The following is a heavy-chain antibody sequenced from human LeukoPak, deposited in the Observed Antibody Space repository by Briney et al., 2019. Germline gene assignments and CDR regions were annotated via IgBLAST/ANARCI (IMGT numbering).Heavy chain of an antibody. CDR1: GYAFTGYY. CDR2: IYPGDSDT. Sequence: GASVKVSCKASGYAFTGYYMHWVRQMPGKGLEWMGIIYPGDSDTRYSPSFQGQVTISADKSISTAYLQWSSLKASDTAMYYCARQSGSYFFYWGQGTLVTVSS. D-gene: IGHD1-26*01. J-gene: IGHJ4*02. CDR3: ARQSGSYFFY. V-gene: IGHV5-51*01.